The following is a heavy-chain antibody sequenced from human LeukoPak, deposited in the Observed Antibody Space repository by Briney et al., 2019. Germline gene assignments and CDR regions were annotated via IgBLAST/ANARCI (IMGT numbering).Heavy chain of an antibody. CDR3: ARAPSYYFDY. CDR2: IPYDGSNE. V-gene: IGHV3-30-3*01. Sequence: GGSLRLSCAASGFTLSSYAMHWVRQAPGKGLEWVAVIPYDGSNEYYADSVKGRFTISTDTSKNTLYLQMNSLRAEDTAIYYCARAPSYYFDYWGQGALVTVSS. CDR1: GFTLSSYA. J-gene: IGHJ4*02.